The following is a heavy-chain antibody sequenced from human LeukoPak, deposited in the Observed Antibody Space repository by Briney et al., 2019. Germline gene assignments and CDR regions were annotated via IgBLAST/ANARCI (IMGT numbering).Heavy chain of an antibody. CDR3: TTRNYGGIYYFDY. V-gene: IGHV3-15*01. CDR1: GFTFSNAW. J-gene: IGHJ4*02. CDR2: IKSKTDGGTT. Sequence: KAGGALRLSCAASGFTFSNAWMTWVRQAPGKGLEWVGRIKSKTDGGTTDYAAPVKGRFTISRDDSTNTVYLQMNSLKTEDTAVYYCTTRNYGGIYYFDYWGQGTLVTVSS. D-gene: IGHD1-7*01.